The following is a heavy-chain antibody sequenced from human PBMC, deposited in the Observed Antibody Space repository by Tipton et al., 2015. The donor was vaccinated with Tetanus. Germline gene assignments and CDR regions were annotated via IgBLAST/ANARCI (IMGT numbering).Heavy chain of an antibody. V-gene: IGHV3-30*03. D-gene: IGHD2-2*01. CDR1: GFTFRRYG. Sequence: SGFTFRRYGMHWFRQAPGKGLEWVAGLSNDGSYKDYVDSLKGRCTISRDNSKSTLYLEMNSLRTEDTAVYYCARSHAEVWYYFDSWGQGTLVTVSS. J-gene: IGHJ4*02. CDR3: ARSHAEVWYYFDS. CDR2: LSNDGSYK.